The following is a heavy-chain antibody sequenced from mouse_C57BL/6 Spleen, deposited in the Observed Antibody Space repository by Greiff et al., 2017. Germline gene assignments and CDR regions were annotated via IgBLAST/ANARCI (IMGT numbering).Heavy chain of an antibody. CDR1: GYSITSGYY. Sequence: VQLQQSGPGLVKPSHSLSLTCPATGYSITSGYYWNWIRQVPGNKLEWMGFISYDGSNNYNPPFKNRISFTRDTSKNQFFLKLNSVTTEDTATYYCAGGTTVVAGDFAYWGQGTLVTVSA. J-gene: IGHJ3*01. CDR2: ISYDGSN. D-gene: IGHD1-1*01. CDR3: AGGTTVVAGDFAY. V-gene: IGHV3-6*01.